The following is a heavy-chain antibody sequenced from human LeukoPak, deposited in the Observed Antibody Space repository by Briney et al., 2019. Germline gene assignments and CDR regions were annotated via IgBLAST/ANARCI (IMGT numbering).Heavy chain of an antibody. V-gene: IGHV1-46*01. Sequence: ASVTVSCKASGYTFTSYYMHWVRQAPGQGLEWMGIINPSGGSTSYAQKFQGRVTMTRDTSTSTVYMELSSLRSEDTAVYYCARDSRSVLRFLEWLSVWGQGTLVTVSS. CDR3: ARDSRSVLRFLEWLSV. J-gene: IGHJ4*02. D-gene: IGHD3-3*01. CDR1: GYTFTSYY. CDR2: INPSGGST.